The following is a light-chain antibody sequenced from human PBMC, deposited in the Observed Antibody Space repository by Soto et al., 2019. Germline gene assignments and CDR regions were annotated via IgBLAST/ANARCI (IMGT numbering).Light chain of an antibody. CDR2: DAS. CDR3: QQRSNWPST. V-gene: IGKV3-11*01. Sequence: EIVLTQSPATLSLSPGERATLSCRASQSVSSYLAWYQQKSGQAPRLLIYDASKKATGIPARFSGSGSGTDFTLTISSLDPEDFAIYYCQQRSNWPSTFGQGTKLEIK. J-gene: IGKJ2*02. CDR1: QSVSSY.